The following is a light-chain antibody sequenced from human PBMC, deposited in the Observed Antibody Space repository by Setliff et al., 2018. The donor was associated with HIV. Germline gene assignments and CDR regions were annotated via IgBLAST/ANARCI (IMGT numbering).Light chain of an antibody. CDR1: GGDVGGYNY. J-gene: IGLJ2*01. V-gene: IGLV2-14*01. CDR3: SSYTSTSTVI. Sequence: QSVLTQPASVSGSPGQSITISCTGTGGDVGGYNYVSWYQHHPGKAPKLMIYDVSSRPSGVSNRFSGSKFGNTASLTISGLQAEDEADYYCSSYTSTSTVIFGGGTKVTVL. CDR2: DVS.